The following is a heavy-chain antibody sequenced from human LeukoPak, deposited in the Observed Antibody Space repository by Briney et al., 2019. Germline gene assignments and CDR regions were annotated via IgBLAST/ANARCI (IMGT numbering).Heavy chain of an antibody. CDR1: GGSISSTSYY. D-gene: IGHD5-24*01. Sequence: SETLSLTCTVSGGSISSTSYYWGWIRQPPGKGLEWIGNIYSSGSTYYNPSLKSRVTISVDTSKNQFSLKLSSVTAADTAVYYCARDWDGYNYYFDYWGQGTLVTVSS. V-gene: IGHV4-39*07. J-gene: IGHJ4*02. CDR2: IYSSGST. CDR3: ARDWDGYNYYFDY.